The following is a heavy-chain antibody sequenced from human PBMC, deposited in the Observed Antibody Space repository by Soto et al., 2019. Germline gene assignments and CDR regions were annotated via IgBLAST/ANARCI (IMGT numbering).Heavy chain of an antibody. J-gene: IGHJ3*02. V-gene: IGHV3-23*01. CDR2: ISDGGDLT. D-gene: IGHD3-10*01. CDR3: ARRVIGSSRAFDI. CDR1: VFAFSSHP. Sequence: GGSLRLSCASSVFAFSSHPMSWVRQAPEKGLEWVAGISDGGDLTYNADSVRGRFTISRDNSRNTLYLQMNSLRAEDTAVYYCARRVIGSSRAFDIWGKGTMVTVSS.